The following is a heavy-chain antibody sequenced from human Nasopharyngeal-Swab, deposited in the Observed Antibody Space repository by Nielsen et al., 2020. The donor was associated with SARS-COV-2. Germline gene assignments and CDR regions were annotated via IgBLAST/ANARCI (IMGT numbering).Heavy chain of an antibody. D-gene: IGHD3-10*01. CDR2: IYWDDDK. Sequence: SGPTLVKPTQTPTLTCTFSGFSLSTSGVGVGWVRQPSGKALEWLALIYWDDDKRYSPSLKSRLAISKDTSKNQVVLTLINMDPVDTATYYCAHRSTADGSGAYMDVWGKGTAVTVSS. J-gene: IGHJ6*03. CDR1: GFSLSTSGVG. V-gene: IGHV2-5*02. CDR3: AHRSTADGSGAYMDV.